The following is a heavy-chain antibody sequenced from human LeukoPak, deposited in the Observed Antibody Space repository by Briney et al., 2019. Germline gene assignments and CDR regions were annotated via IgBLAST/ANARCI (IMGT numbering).Heavy chain of an antibody. D-gene: IGHD1-26*01. CDR3: ARGGDDFDY. CDR2: IYTSGST. CDR1: GGSISSGSYY. Sequence: SETLSLTCTVSGGSISSGSYYWSWIRQPAGKGLEWIGRIYTSGSTNYNPSLKSRVTISVDTSKNRFSLKLSSVTAADTAVYYCARGGDDFDYWGQGTLVTVSS. V-gene: IGHV4-61*02. J-gene: IGHJ4*02.